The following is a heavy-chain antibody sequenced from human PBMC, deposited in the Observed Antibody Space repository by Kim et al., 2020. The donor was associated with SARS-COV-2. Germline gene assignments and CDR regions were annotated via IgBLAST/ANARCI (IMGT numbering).Heavy chain of an antibody. J-gene: IGHJ6*02. CDR2: IISSSSTT. V-gene: IGHV3-48*02. CDR1: GFTLSNSN. D-gene: IGHD1-1*01. Sequence: GGSLRLSCAASGFTLSNSNMNWVRQAPGKGLEWLSYIISSSSTTYYTDSVKGRFTTSRDKAKNSLYLQMNSLRDEDSAVYFCAKGYKYGMDVCGPGTTVIVSS. CDR3: AKGYKYGMDV.